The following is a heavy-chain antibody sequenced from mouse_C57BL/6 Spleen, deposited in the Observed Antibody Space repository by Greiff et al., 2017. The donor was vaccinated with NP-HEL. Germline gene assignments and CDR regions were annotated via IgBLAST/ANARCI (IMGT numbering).Heavy chain of an antibody. CDR1: GYTLTSYW. CDR2: IHPNSGST. Sequence: QVQLQQPGAELVKPGASVKLSCKASGYTLTSYWMHWVKQRPGQGLEWIGMIHPNSGSTNYNEKFKSKATLTVDKSSSTAYMQLTSLSSEDSAVYFTARRVYVGYTADYAMDNWGQGAPVTVSS. V-gene: IGHV1-64*01. D-gene: IGHD2-3*01. J-gene: IGHJ4*01. CDR3: ARRVYVGYTADYAMDN.